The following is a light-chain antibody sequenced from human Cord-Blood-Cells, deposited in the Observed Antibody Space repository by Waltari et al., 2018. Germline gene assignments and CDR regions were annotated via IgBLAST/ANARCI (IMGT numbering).Light chain of an antibody. J-gene: IGLJ1*01. CDR2: LNSDGSH. CDR3: QTWGTGIHV. Sequence: QLVLTQSPSASASLGASVKLTCTPSSGHSSYAIAWHQQQPEKGPRYLMKLNSDGSHSKGDGIPDRFSGSSSGAERYLTISSLQSEDEADYYCQTWGTGIHVFGNGTKVTVL. CDR1: SGHSSYA. V-gene: IGLV4-69*01.